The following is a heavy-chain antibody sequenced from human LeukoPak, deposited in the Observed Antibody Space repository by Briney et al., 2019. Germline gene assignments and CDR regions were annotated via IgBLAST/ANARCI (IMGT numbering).Heavy chain of an antibody. V-gene: IGHV3-48*03. Sequence: GGSLRLSCAASGFTFSSYEMNWVRQAPGKGLEWVSSISSSGSTIYYADSVKGRFTISRDNAKNSLYLQMNSLRAEDTAVYYCARVHEYYYGSGPFDYWGQGTLVTVSS. CDR2: ISSSGSTI. J-gene: IGHJ4*02. CDR1: GFTFSSYE. D-gene: IGHD3-10*01. CDR3: ARVHEYYYGSGPFDY.